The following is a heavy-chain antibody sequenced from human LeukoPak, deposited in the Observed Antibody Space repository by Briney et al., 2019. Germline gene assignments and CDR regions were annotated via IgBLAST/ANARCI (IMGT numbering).Heavy chain of an antibody. CDR2: INPNSGGT. V-gene: IGHV1-2*02. Sequence: ASVKVSCKASGCTFTGYYMHWVRQAPGQGLEWMGWINPNSGGTNYAQKFQGRVTMTRDTSISTAYMELSRLRSDDTAVYYCARDDYSNYLVDYWGQGTLVTVSS. CDR3: ARDDYSNYLVDY. CDR1: GCTFTGYY. J-gene: IGHJ4*02. D-gene: IGHD4-11*01.